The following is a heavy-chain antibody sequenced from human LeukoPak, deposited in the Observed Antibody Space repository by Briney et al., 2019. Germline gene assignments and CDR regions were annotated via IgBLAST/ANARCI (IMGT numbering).Heavy chain of an antibody. J-gene: IGHJ4*02. V-gene: IGHV1-18*04. CDR1: GYTFTDYY. Sequence: GASVKVSCKASGYTFTDYYMHWVRQAPGQGLEWMGWINPNNGNTNYAQKLQGRVTMTTDTSTSTAYMELRSLRSDDTAVYYCARDRAVGATGLDYWGQGTLVTVSS. CDR2: INPNNGNT. D-gene: IGHD1-26*01. CDR3: ARDRAVGATGLDY.